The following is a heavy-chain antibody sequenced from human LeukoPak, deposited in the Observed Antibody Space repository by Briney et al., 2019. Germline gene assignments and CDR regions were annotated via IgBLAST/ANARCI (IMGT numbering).Heavy chain of an antibody. D-gene: IGHD2-2*01. CDR1: GFTFSDYY. CDR2: ISSSGSTI. J-gene: IGHJ4*02. CDR3: AKEGYCSSTSCSSEYYFDY. Sequence: GGSLRLSCAASGFTFSDYYMSWIRQAPGKGLEWVSYISSSGSTIYYADSVKGRFTISRDNAKNSLYLQMNSLRAEDTAVYYCAKEGYCSSTSCSSEYYFDYWGQGTLVTVSS. V-gene: IGHV3-11*01.